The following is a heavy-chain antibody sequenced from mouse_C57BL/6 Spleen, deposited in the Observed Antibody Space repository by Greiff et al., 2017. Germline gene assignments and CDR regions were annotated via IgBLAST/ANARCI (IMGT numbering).Heavy chain of an antibody. CDR3: AREGYSDPLYAMDY. D-gene: IGHD2-13*01. CDR2: IDPSDSET. J-gene: IGHJ4*01. CDR1: GYNFNSYW. V-gene: IGHV1-52*01. Sequence: QVQLQQPGAELVRPGSSVKLSCKASGYNFNSYWMHWVKQRPIQGLEWIGNIDPSDSETHYNQKFKDKATLTLAKSSSTAYMQLSSLTSEDPAVYDCAREGYSDPLYAMDYWGQGTSVTVSS.